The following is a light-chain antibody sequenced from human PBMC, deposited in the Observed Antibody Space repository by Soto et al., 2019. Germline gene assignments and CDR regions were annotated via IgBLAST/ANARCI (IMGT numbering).Light chain of an antibody. V-gene: IGKV3-15*01. Sequence: EIVMTQSPGTLSVSLGERATLSCRASQSVSIHLAWYQQKPGQAPRLLIYDTSTRATGIPARFSGSGSGTQFTLTISSLQPEDFAVYYCQQYNNWPPWTFGQGTKVDIK. J-gene: IGKJ1*01. CDR3: QQYNNWPPWT. CDR2: DTS. CDR1: QSVSIH.